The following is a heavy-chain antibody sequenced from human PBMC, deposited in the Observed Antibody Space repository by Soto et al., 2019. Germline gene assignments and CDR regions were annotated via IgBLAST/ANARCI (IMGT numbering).Heavy chain of an antibody. V-gene: IGHV4-30-4*01. CDR2: IYYSGST. CDR1: GGSISSGDYY. D-gene: IGHD3-22*01. J-gene: IGHJ4*02. Sequence: SETLSLTCTVSGGSISSGDYYWSWIRQPPGKGLEWIGYIYYSGSTYYNPSLKSRVTISVDTSKNQFSLKLSSVTAADTAVYYCARDRPYYDSSGYYLLLDYWGQGTLVTVSS. CDR3: ARDRPYYDSSGYYLLLDY.